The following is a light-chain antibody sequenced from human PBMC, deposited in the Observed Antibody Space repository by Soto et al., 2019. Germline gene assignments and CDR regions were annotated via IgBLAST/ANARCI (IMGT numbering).Light chain of an antibody. V-gene: IGKV3-15*01. CDR3: QQHSNWPLT. Sequence: EIVMTQSPATLAVAPGERATLSWRSSQSFTSNLAWYQQKPGQAPRLLIYGASTRATGIPARFSGSGPGTDFILTISSLEPEDFAVYYCQQHSNWPLTFGGGTKVDNK. J-gene: IGKJ4*01. CDR1: QSFTSN. CDR2: GAS.